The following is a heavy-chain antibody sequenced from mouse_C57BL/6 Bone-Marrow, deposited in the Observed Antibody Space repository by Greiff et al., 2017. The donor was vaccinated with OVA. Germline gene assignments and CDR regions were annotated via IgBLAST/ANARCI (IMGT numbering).Heavy chain of an antibody. Sequence: VQLQESGAELARPGASVKLSCKASGYTFTSYGISWVKQRTGQGLEWIGEIYPRSGNTYYNEKFKGKATLTADKSSSTAYMELRSLTSEDSAVYFCAREGGYPAWFAYWGRGTLVTVSA. D-gene: IGHD2-2*01. CDR3: AREGGYPAWFAY. J-gene: IGHJ3*01. CDR1: GYTFTSYG. V-gene: IGHV1-81*01. CDR2: IYPRSGNT.